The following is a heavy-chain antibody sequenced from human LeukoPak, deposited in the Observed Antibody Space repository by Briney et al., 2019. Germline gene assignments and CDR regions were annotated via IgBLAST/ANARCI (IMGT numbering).Heavy chain of an antibody. CDR2: IRSKAYGGTT. Sequence: PGGSLRLSCISSGFTFGDYAMSWVRQAPGKGLEWVGFIRSKAYGGTTEYAASVKGRFTISRDDSKSIAYLQMNSLKTEDTAVYYCTRDLRSDYYGSGGFDYWGQGTLVTVSS. D-gene: IGHD3-10*01. CDR1: GFTFGDYA. V-gene: IGHV3-49*04. CDR3: TRDLRSDYYGSGGFDY. J-gene: IGHJ4*02.